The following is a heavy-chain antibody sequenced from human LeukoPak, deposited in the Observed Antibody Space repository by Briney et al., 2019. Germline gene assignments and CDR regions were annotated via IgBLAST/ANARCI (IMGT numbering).Heavy chain of an antibody. Sequence: PGRSLRLSCAASGFTFSSYGMYWVRQAPGKGLEWVAVISYDGSNKYYADSVKGRFTISRDNSKNTLYLQMNSLRAEDTAVYYCAKEIFSPRHGMDVWGKGTTVTVSS. J-gene: IGHJ6*04. CDR1: GFTFSSYG. CDR3: AKEIFSPRHGMDV. D-gene: IGHD2-15*01. CDR2: ISYDGSNK. V-gene: IGHV3-30*18.